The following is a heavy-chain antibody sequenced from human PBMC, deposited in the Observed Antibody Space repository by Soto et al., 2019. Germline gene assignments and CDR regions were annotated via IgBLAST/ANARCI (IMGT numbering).Heavy chain of an antibody. CDR3: AKDGPRFIVVVVNYFDY. Sequence: GGSLRLSCAASGFTFSSYAMSWVRQAPGKGLEWVSAVSGSGGSTYYADSVKGRFTISIDNSKNTLYLQMNSLRAEDTAVYYCAKDGPRFIVVVVNYFDYWGQGTLVTVS. J-gene: IGHJ4*02. CDR2: VSGSGGST. CDR1: GFTFSSYA. V-gene: IGHV3-23*01. D-gene: IGHD2-15*01.